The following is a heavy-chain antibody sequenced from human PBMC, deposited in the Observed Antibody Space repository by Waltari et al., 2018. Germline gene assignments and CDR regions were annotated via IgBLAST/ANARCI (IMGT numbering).Heavy chain of an antibody. CDR3: TRGGASVAPVY. V-gene: IGHV3-49*03. D-gene: IGHD6-19*01. CDR1: GFTFGDYA. J-gene: IGHJ4*02. Sequence: EVQVEESGGGLVQPGRSLRLSCTASGFTFGDYAMSWFRRAPGKGLEWVGSIRSKTDGGTAEYAASGKGRFTISRDDSKSIASLQMDSLKTDDTAVYFCTRGGASVAPVYWGQGTLVTVSS. CDR2: IRSKTDGGTA.